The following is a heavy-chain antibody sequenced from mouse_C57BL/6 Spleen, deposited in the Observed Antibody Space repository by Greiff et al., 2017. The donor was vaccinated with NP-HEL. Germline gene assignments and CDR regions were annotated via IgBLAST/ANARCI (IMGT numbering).Heavy chain of an antibody. CDR3: ARGGGLLRSHYFDY. J-gene: IGHJ2*01. Sequence: QVQLQQPGAELVKPGASVKLSCKASGYTFTSYWMHWVKQRPGQGLEWIGMIHPNSGSTNYNEKFKSKATLTVDKSSSTAYMQLSSLTSEDSAVYYCARGGGLLRSHYFDYWGQGTTLTVSS. V-gene: IGHV1-64*01. CDR1: GYTFTSYW. CDR2: IHPNSGST. D-gene: IGHD1-1*01.